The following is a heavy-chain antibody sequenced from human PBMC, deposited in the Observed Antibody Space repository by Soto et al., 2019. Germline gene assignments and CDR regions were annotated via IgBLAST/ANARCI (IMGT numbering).Heavy chain of an antibody. Sequence: GGSLRLSCAASGFTFSSYAMSWVRQAPGKGLEWVSAISGSGGSTYYADSVKGRFTISRDNSKNTMYLQMNSLRAEDTAVYYCAKDTVRGVIINYYYYMDVWGKGTTVTVSS. CDR1: GFTFSSYA. CDR3: AKDTVRGVIINYYYYMDV. J-gene: IGHJ6*03. V-gene: IGHV3-23*01. D-gene: IGHD3-10*01. CDR2: ISGSGGST.